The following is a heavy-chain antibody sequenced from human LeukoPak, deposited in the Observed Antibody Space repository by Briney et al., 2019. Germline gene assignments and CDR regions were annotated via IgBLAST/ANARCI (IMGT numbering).Heavy chain of an antibody. CDR3: ARGGGTMVRGGNHGA. J-gene: IGHJ4*02. CDR2: INHSGST. D-gene: IGHD3-10*01. CDR1: GGSFSGYY. Sequence: SETLSLTCAVYGGSFSGYYWSWIRQPPGKGLEWIGEINHSGSTNYNPSLKSRVTISVDTSKNQFSLRLSSVTAADTAVYYCARGGGTMVRGGNHGAWGQGTLVTVSS. V-gene: IGHV4-34*01.